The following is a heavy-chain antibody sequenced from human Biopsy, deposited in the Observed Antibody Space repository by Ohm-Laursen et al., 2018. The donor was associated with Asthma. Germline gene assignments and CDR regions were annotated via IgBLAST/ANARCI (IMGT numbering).Heavy chain of an antibody. J-gene: IGHJ4*02. CDR3: PKDVFPGWELRRGPDY. Sequence: SLRLSCAAAGFTFSNVFIDWVRQAPGKGLEWISYINGKSNSIEYADSVKGRFTISRDNAKNSLYLQMNSLRVEDTAVYYCPKDVFPGWELRRGPDYWGQGTLVTVSS. V-gene: IGHV3-11*04. CDR2: INGKSNSI. CDR1: GFTFSNVF. D-gene: IGHD1-26*01.